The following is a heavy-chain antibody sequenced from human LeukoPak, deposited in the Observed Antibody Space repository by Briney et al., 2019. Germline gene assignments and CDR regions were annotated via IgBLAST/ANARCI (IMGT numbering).Heavy chain of an antibody. J-gene: IGHJ4*02. CDR3: ARTRAGTIDY. Sequence: SETLSLTCTVSGGSISSYYWSWIRQPPGKGLEWIGYIYHSGSTYYNPSLKSRVTISVDRSKNQFSLKLSSVTAADTAVYYCARTRAGTIDYWGQGTLVTVSS. CDR1: GGSISSYY. V-gene: IGHV4-59*12. D-gene: IGHD1-7*01. CDR2: IYHSGST.